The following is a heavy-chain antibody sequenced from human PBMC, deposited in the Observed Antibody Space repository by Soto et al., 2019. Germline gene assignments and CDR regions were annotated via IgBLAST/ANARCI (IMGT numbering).Heavy chain of an antibody. V-gene: IGHV6-1*01. D-gene: IGHD6-13*01. CDR2: TYYRSKWYN. Sequence: SQTLSLTCAISGDSVSSNSAAWNWIRQSPSRGLEWLGRTYYRSKWYNDYAVSVKSRITINPDTSKNRFSLQLNSVTPEDTAVYYCARGPASSGPAAYYYFDYWGQGTLVTVSS. CDR3: ARGPASSGPAAYYYFDY. J-gene: IGHJ4*02. CDR1: GDSVSSNSAA.